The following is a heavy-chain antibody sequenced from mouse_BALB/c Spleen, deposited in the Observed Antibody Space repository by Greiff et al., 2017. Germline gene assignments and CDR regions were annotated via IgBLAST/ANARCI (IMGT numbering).Heavy chain of an antibody. CDR1: GFSLTSYG. V-gene: IGHV2-9*02. CDR3: ARDRGYDAWFAY. Sequence: QVHVKQSGPGLVAPSQSLSITCTVSGFSLTSYGVHWVRQPPGKGLEWLGVIWAGGSTNYNSALMSRLSISKDNSKSQVFLKMNSLQTDDTAMYYCARDRGYDAWFAYWGQGTLVTVSA. CDR2: IWAGGST. D-gene: IGHD2-14*01. J-gene: IGHJ3*01.